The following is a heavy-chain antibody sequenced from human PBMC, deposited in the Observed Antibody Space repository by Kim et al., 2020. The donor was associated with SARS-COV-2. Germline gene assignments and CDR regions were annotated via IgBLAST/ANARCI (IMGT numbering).Heavy chain of an antibody. J-gene: IGHJ3*02. D-gene: IGHD2-2*01. CDR1: GGSISSYY. CDR3: ARSPYCSITSCQAAFDI. CDR2: IYYSGST. Sequence: SETLSLTCTVSGGSISSYYWSWIRQPPGKGLEWIGYIYYSGSTNYNPSLKSRVTISVDTSKNQFSLKLSSVTAADTAVYYCARSPYCSITSCQAAFDIWGQGTMVTVSS. V-gene: IGHV4-59*01.